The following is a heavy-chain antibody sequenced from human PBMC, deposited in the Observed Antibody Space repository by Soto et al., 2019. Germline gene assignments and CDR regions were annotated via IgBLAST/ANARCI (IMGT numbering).Heavy chain of an antibody. CDR3: ASEAFGVHRSWFDP. V-gene: IGHV1-18*04. Sequence: QVPLVQSGTEVKKSGASVKLSCKTSGYTFTTYSITWVRQAPGQGLGWMGWVSAYNGNTNYAQKFQGRVTMTTDMSTSTAYMELRSLRSDDTAMYYCASEAFGVHRSWFDPWGQGTLVTVSS. CDR2: VSAYNGNT. CDR1: GYTFTTYS. D-gene: IGHD3-10*01. J-gene: IGHJ5*02.